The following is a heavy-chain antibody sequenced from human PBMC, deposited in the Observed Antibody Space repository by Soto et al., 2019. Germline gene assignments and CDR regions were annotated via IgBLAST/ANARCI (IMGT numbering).Heavy chain of an antibody. CDR2: IYPGDSDT. D-gene: IGHD2-15*01. CDR1: GYSFTRYW. Sequence: GESLKISCKGSGYSFTRYWIGWVRQMPGKGPEWMGIIYPGDSDTRYSPSFQGQVTISADKSISTAYLQWSSLKASDTAMYYCARQAEVRYCSGGSCPLGPNWFDPWGQGTLVTVSS. CDR3: ARQAEVRYCSGGSCPLGPNWFDP. J-gene: IGHJ5*02. V-gene: IGHV5-51*01.